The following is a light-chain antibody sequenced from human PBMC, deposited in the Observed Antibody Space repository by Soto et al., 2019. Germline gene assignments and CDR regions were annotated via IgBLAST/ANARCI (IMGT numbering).Light chain of an antibody. CDR3: ASYTSARIRV. CDR1: SSDIVAYNS. CDR2: DVS. Sequence: QSALTQPASVSASPGQSITISCTGTSSDIVAYNSVSWYQQHPGKAPQLMIYDVSYRPSGISSRFSGSKSGNTASLTISGLQADDDADYYCASYTSARIRVFGGGTKVTVL. V-gene: IGLV2-14*03. J-gene: IGLJ2*01.